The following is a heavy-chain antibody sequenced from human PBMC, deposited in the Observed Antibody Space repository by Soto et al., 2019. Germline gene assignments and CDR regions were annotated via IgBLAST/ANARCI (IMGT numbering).Heavy chain of an antibody. CDR2: IYYSGST. Sequence: SETLSLTCTVSGGSISSYYWSWIRQPPGKGLEWIGYIYYSGSTNYNPSLKSRVTISVDTSKNQFSLKLSSVTAADTAVYYCARERVGPYYYYMDVWGKGTTVTVSS. CDR3: ARERVGPYYYYMDV. D-gene: IGHD1-26*01. J-gene: IGHJ6*03. V-gene: IGHV4-59*01. CDR1: GGSISSYY.